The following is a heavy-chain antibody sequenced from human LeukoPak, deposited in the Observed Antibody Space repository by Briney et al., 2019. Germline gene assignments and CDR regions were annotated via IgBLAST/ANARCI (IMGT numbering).Heavy chain of an antibody. CDR1: GASMSSGSYY. J-gene: IGHJ4*02. CDR3: ARVTGYVMEDYFDY. V-gene: IGHV4-61*02. Sequence: PSETLSLTCTVSGASMSSGSYYWSWIRQPAGKGLEWIGRIYTTGIGGSPNYNPSLKSRVTISVDTSKNQFSLRLSSVTAADTAVYYCARVTGYVMEDYFDYWGQGTLVTVSS. D-gene: IGHD6-13*01. CDR2: IYTTGIGGSP.